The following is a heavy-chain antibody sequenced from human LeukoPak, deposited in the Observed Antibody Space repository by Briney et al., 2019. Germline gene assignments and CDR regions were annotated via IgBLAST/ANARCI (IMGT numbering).Heavy chain of an antibody. CDR1: GGSFSGYY. Sequence: SETLSLTCAVYGGSFSGYYCSWIRQPPGKGLEWIGEINHSGSTNYNPSLKSRVTISVDTSKNQFSLKLSSVTAADTAVYYCAKQPRRLVLRAHAFDIWGQGTMVTVSS. V-gene: IGHV4-34*01. J-gene: IGHJ3*02. D-gene: IGHD4/OR15-4a*01. CDR2: INHSGST. CDR3: AKQPRRLVLRAHAFDI.